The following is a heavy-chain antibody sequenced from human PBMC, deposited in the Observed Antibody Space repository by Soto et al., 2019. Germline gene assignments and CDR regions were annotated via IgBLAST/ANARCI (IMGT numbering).Heavy chain of an antibody. Sequence: GGSLRLSCAASGFTFYNYAMGWVRQAPGKGLEWVSAITGSGSDTYYVDSVKGRFTTSRDNSENTLYLQMNSLRAEDTAIYYCAKLGSSSWSPHYYFDYWGQGTLVTVSS. CDR1: GFTFYNYA. D-gene: IGHD2-2*01. CDR3: AKLGSSSWSPHYYFDY. CDR2: ITGSGSDT. J-gene: IGHJ4*02. V-gene: IGHV3-23*01.